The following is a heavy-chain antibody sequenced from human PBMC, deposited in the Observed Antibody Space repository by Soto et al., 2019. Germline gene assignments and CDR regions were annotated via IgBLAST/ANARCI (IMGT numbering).Heavy chain of an antibody. J-gene: IGHJ6*02. V-gene: IGHV3-23*01. CDR3: AKDWDRAAGGPNKFFGKGG. D-gene: IGHD1-26*01. Sequence: EVQLLESGGGLVQPGGSLRLSCAASGFTFSSYAMSWVRQAPGKGLEWVSVISGSGDSTYYADSVRGRFTISRDNSKNPLESQMNSPRTEGTALYYLAKDWDRAAGGPNKFFGKGGWGQGTTVTVSS. CDR1: GFTFSSYA. CDR2: ISGSGDST.